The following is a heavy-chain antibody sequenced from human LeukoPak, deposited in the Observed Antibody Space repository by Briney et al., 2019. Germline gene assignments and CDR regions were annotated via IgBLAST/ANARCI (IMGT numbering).Heavy chain of an antibody. D-gene: IGHD5-24*01. Sequence: ASVKVSCKASGYTFTSYGISWVRQAPGQGLEWMGWISAYNGNTNYAQKLQGRVTMTTDTSTSTAYMELRSLRSEDTAVYYCARERSIRWAFDIWGQGTMVTVSS. V-gene: IGHV1-18*01. J-gene: IGHJ3*02. CDR1: GYTFTSYG. CDR2: ISAYNGNT. CDR3: ARERSIRWAFDI.